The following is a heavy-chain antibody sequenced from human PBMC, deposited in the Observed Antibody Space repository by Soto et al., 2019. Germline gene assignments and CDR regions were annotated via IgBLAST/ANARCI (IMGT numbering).Heavy chain of an antibody. V-gene: IGHV1-2*02. CDR2: VSPNSGGA. J-gene: IGHJ4*02. CDR1: GYTFTGYY. D-gene: IGHD5-12*01. Sequence: ASVKVSCKASGYTFTGYYIHWVRQAPGHGLEWMGWVSPNSGGADYAQKFQGRVTMTRDTSVSSAYMELSSLTSDDTAVYYCARANSGDDDEFDYWGQGTPVTVSS. CDR3: ARANSGDDDEFDY.